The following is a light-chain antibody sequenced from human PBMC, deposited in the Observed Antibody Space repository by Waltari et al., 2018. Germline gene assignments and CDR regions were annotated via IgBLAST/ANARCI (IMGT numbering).Light chain of an antibody. CDR3: QQYSSSPFT. CDR1: QDIRNH. V-gene: IGKV1-16*01. Sequence: DIRMTQSPPSLSASIGDRVTITCRADQDIRNHLAWFQQQPGKAPKSLIYAASSLQSGVPSRFSGGGSGTDFTLIISSLQPEDFATYYCQQYSSSPFTFGPGTKVEIK. CDR2: AAS. J-gene: IGKJ1*01.